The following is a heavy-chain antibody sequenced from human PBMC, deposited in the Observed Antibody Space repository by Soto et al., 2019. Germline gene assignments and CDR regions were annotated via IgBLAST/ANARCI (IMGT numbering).Heavy chain of an antibody. CDR1: GYTFYSHS. CDR2: ISADNGNT. Sequence: ASVKVSCKASGYTFYSHSISWVRQAPGQGLEWIGRISADNGNTKYAQKLQGRVTMGTDTSTGTVYMELRNLRPDDTAVYYCAADVGGYIYGLARHWGPGTLLTVSS. V-gene: IGHV1-18*01. D-gene: IGHD4-17*01. J-gene: IGHJ4*02. CDR3: AADVGGYIYGLARH.